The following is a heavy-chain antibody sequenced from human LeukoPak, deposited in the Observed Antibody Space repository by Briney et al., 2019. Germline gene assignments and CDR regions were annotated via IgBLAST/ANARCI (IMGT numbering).Heavy chain of an antibody. Sequence: PGGSLRLSCAASAFTFSDYEMNWVRQAPGKGLEWLSYISASGGTTHYADSVEGRFTISRDNAKNSLYLQMNNLRVEDTAVYYCASSAWNHWGQGTLVTVSS. J-gene: IGHJ5*02. CDR2: ISASGGTT. CDR1: AFTFSDYE. CDR3: ASSAWNH. V-gene: IGHV3-48*03. D-gene: IGHD6-19*01.